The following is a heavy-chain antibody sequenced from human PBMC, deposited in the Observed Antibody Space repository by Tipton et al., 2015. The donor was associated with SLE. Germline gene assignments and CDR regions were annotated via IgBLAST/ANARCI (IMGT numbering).Heavy chain of an antibody. D-gene: IGHD3-9*01. CDR3: ARDEDWLSFDY. CDR1: GYTFTSYG. CDR2: IIPIFGTA. V-gene: IGHV1-69*05. J-gene: IGHJ4*02. Sequence: QSGAEVKKPGASVKVSCKASGYTFTSYGISWVRQAPGQGLEWMGGIIPIFGTANYAQKFQGRVTITTDESTSTAYMELNSLRSEDTAVYYCARDEDWLSFDYWGQGTLVTVSS.